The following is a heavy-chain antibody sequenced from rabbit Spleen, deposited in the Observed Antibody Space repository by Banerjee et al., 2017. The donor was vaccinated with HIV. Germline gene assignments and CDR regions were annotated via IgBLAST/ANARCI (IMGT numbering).Heavy chain of an antibody. CDR1: GFDLSSSYW. Sequence: QSLEESGGDLVKPGASLTLTCTASGFDLSSSYWICWVRQAPGKGLECIACIYGDRSGSTYYSSWAKGRFTISKTSSTTVTLQMTSLTAADTATYFCASGYSDIYFDLWGQGTLVSVS. V-gene: IGHV1S40*01. CDR3: ASGYSDIYFDL. D-gene: IGHD1-1*01. CDR2: IYGDRSGST. J-gene: IGHJ4*01.